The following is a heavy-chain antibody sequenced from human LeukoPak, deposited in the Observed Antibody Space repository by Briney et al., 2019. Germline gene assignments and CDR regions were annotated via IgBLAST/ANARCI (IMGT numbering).Heavy chain of an antibody. Sequence: GGSLRLSCAASGFNFRSYSMNWVRQAPGKGLEWLSYISSSRNTIYYADSVKGRFTISRDNAKNSLYLQMNSLRAEDTAVYCCARDLEAAYFDFWGQGTLVTVSS. CDR2: ISSSRNTI. CDR3: ARDLEAAYFDF. J-gene: IGHJ4*02. V-gene: IGHV3-48*01. D-gene: IGHD6-13*01. CDR1: GFNFRSYS.